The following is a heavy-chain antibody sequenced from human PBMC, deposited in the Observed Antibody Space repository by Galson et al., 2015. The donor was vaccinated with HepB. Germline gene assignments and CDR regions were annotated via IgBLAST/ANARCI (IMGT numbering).Heavy chain of an antibody. V-gene: IGHV3-23*01. D-gene: IGHD5-18*01. CDR1: GFAFSGSA. CDR3: ATSTALHY. J-gene: IGHJ4*02. CDR2: ISGSDART. Sequence: SLRLSCAVSGFAFSGSAMTWVRQAPGKGLEWVSSISGSDARTYYADSVKGRFTISRDNSKSTLFLQMNSLRAEDTAVYYCATSTALHYWGQGTPVTVSS.